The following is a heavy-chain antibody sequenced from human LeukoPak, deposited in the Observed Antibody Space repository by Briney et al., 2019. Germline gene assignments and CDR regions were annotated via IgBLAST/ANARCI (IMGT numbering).Heavy chain of an antibody. CDR3: ARERWDPRVWWFDP. CDR2: ISAYNGNT. D-gene: IGHD1-26*01. V-gene: IGHV1-18*01. J-gene: IGHJ5*02. CDR1: GYTFTSYG. Sequence: ASVKVSCKASGYTFTSYGISWVRQAPGRGLEWMGWISAYNGNTNYAQKLQGRVTMTTDTSTSTAYMELRSLRSDDTAVYYCARERWDPRVWWFDPWGQGTLVTVSS.